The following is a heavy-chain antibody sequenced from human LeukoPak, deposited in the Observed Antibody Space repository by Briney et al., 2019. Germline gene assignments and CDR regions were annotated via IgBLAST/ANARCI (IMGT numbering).Heavy chain of an antibody. CDR2: LYSGGLT. J-gene: IGHJ3*02. Sequence: PSETLSLTCTVSGAFISSSDYYWGWIRQPPGKGLEWIGSLYSGGLTYYNPSLKSRVTISVDTSKNQFSLKVTSVSSADTAVYSCASGGYSSGWYGSFDIWGQWTVVTVSS. CDR3: ASGGYSSGWYGSFDI. CDR1: GAFISSSDYY. V-gene: IGHV4-39*01. D-gene: IGHD6-19*01.